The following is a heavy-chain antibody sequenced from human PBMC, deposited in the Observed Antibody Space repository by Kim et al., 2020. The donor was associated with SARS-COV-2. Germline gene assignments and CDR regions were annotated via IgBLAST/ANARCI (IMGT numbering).Heavy chain of an antibody. Sequence: GGSLRLSCAASGFTFSTYPLHWVRQAPGKGLEWVAVISYDGSNKNYADSVKGRFTISRDNSKNTLYLQMNSLRVEDTAVYYCARDLSDSSSWYYFDNWGQGTLVTVSS. V-gene: IGHV3-30-3*01. CDR1: GFTFSTYP. D-gene: IGHD6-13*01. CDR2: ISYDGSNK. J-gene: IGHJ4*02. CDR3: ARDLSDSSSWYYFDN.